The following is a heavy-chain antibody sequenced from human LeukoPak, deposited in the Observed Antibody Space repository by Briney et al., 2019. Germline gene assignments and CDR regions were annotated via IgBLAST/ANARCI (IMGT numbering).Heavy chain of an antibody. D-gene: IGHD1-1*01. CDR1: GLTFNSYW. V-gene: IGHV3-7*01. CDR3: ARQETSIYNGAFDI. CDR2: IKKDGSEK. Sequence: HPGGSLRLSCAASGLTFNSYWMSWVRQAPGKGLEWVANIKKDGSEKYYVDSVKGRFTISRDNAKNSLYLQMNSLRADDTAVYHCARQETSIYNGAFDIWGQGTMVTVSS. J-gene: IGHJ3*02.